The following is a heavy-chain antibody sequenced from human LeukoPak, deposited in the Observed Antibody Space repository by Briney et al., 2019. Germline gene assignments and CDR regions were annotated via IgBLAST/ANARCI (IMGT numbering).Heavy chain of an antibody. CDR3: AEDLIVAARPYCFDS. CDR1: GFTFSNYA. D-gene: IGHD6-13*01. CDR2: ISGSGFTT. J-gene: IGHJ4*02. Sequence: GGSLRLSCAASGFTFSNYAMSWVRQAPGKGLEWVSAISGSGFTTYYADSVKGRFTISRDSSKNTLFLQMNSPRAEDTAIYYCAEDLIVAARPYCFDSWGQGTLVTVSS. V-gene: IGHV3-23*01.